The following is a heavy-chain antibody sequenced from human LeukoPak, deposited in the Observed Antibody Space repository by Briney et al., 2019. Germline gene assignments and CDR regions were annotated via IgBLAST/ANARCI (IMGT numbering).Heavy chain of an antibody. D-gene: IGHD1/OR15-1a*01. CDR3: ASATGANWYFDL. J-gene: IGHJ2*01. V-gene: IGHV3-33*01. CDR1: GFTFSNYG. Sequence: GGSLRLSCAASGFTFSNYGMHWVRQAPGKGLEWVAVKWYDGSKKYYADSVKGRFTISRDNSKNTVYLQMNSLRAEDTAVYYCASATGANWYFDLWGRGTLVTVSS. CDR2: KWYDGSKK.